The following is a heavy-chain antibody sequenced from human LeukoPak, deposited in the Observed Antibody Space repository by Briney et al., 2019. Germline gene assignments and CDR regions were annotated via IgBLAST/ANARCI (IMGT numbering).Heavy chain of an antibody. CDR2: INWNGAKI. CDR3: ARDQGSSRLDY. Sequence: INWNGAKIVYADSVKGRFTISRDNAKNSLYLQMNSLRAEDTAVYYCARDQGSSRLDYWGQGTLVTVSS. D-gene: IGHD6-6*01. V-gene: IGHV3-20*03. J-gene: IGHJ4*02.